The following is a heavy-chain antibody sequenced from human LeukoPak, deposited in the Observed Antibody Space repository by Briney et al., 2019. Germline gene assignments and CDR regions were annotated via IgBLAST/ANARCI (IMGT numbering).Heavy chain of an antibody. J-gene: IGHJ4*02. CDR3: ARGRYCSSTSCYQSH. V-gene: IGHV4-34*01. CDR1: GGSFSGYY. D-gene: IGHD2-2*01. Sequence: KASESLSLTCAVYGGSFSGYYWSWIRQPPGKGLEWIGEINHSGSTNYNPSLKSQVTISVDTSKNQFSLKLSSVTAADTAVYYCARGRYCSSTSCYQSHWGQGTLVTVSS. CDR2: INHSGST.